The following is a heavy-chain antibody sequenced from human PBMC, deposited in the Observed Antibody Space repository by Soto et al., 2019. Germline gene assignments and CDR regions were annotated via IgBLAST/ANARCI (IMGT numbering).Heavy chain of an antibody. V-gene: IGHV3-30*02. Sequence: PGGSLRLSCEVSGFSLSDSTMQWVRKAQGKGLEWVGVMWYDEENYRYAESVKGRFTISRDISKNTLYLHMTDLRREYTGVYFCAKDPRPFTFGGNSYIQAWGQGTLVTVSS. J-gene: IGHJ1*01. CDR2: MWYDEENY. CDR1: GFSLSDST. D-gene: IGHD2-15*01. CDR3: AKDPRPFTFGGNSYIQA.